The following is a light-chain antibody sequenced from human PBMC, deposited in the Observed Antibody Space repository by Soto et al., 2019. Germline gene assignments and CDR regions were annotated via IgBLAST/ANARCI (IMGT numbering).Light chain of an antibody. V-gene: IGKV3-20*01. J-gene: IGKJ1*01. Sequence: EMVLTQSPGTLSLSPGERATLSCRASQSVSSSYLAWYQQKPGQAPRLLLYDASSRATGIPDTFGGSGSGTDVTLTISRLRPEDFAVYYCQQYGSAPQAFGQVTKVEIK. CDR1: QSVSSSY. CDR3: QQYGSAPQA. CDR2: DAS.